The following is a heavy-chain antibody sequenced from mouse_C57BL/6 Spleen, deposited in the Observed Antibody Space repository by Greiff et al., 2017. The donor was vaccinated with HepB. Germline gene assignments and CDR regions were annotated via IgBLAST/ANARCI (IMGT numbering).Heavy chain of an antibody. V-gene: IGHV5-17*01. Sequence: EVMLVESGGGLVKPGGSLKLSCAASGFTFSDYGMHWVRQAPEKGLEWVAYISSGSSTIYYADTVKGRFTISRDNAKNTLFLKMTSLRSEDTAMYYCAREGRYYWYFEVWGKGTTVTVSS. CDR2: ISSGSSTI. CDR1: GFTFSDYG. D-gene: IGHD3-3*01. J-gene: IGHJ1*03. CDR3: AREGRYYWYFEV.